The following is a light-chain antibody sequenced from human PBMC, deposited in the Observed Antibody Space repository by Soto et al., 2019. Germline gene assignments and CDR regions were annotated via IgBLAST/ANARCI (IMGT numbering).Light chain of an antibody. CDR3: SSYTSSSTPYV. Sequence: QSALTQPASVSGSPGQSITISCTGTSSDVGGYNYVSWYQQHPGKAPKLMIYEVSNRPSGVSNRFSGSKSGNTASLTISGLHAEYEADYCSSYTSSSTPYVFGTGTKLTVL. V-gene: IGLV2-14*01. CDR1: SSDVGGYNY. J-gene: IGLJ1*01. CDR2: EVS.